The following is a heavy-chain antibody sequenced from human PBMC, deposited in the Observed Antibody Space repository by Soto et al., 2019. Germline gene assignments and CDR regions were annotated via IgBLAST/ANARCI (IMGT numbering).Heavy chain of an antibody. CDR3: AKSPYASSGYYYYFHY. J-gene: IGHJ4*02. CDR2: VAHDGSNE. CDR1: GFTFSSYG. V-gene: IGHV3-30*18. Sequence: PGGSLRLSCAASGFTFSSYGMHWVRQAPGKGLEWVADVAHDGSNEHYGDSVKGRFTISRDNSKNTLYLQMNSLSAADTAVYYCAKSPYASSGYYYYFHYWGQGTLVTVSS. D-gene: IGHD3-22*01.